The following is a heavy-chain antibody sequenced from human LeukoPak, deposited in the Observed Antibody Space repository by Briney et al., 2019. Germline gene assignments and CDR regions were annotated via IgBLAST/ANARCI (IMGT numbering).Heavy chain of an antibody. CDR1: GGSISSSNW. D-gene: IGHD1-26*01. CDR2: IYHSGST. CDR3: ARAGSGSYYYYYGMDV. V-gene: IGHV4-4*02. J-gene: IGHJ6*02. Sequence: SETLSLTCAVSGGSISSSNWWSWVRQPPGKGLEWIGEIYHSGSTNYNPSLKSRVTISVDRSKNQSSLKLSSVTAADTAVYYCARAGSGSYYYYYGMDVWGQGTTVTVSS.